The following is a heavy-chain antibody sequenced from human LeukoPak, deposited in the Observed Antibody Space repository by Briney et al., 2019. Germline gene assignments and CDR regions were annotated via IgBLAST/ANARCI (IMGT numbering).Heavy chain of an antibody. J-gene: IGHJ6*02. CDR3: AKDKAIAATRYYYYYGMDV. D-gene: IGHD2-15*01. CDR1: GFTFDDYA. Sequence: SGGSLRLSCAASGFTFDDYAMHWVRQAPGKGLEWVSLISGDGGSTYYADSVKGRFTISRDKSKNSLYLQMNSLRTEDTALYYCAKDKAIAATRYYYYYGMDVWGQGTTVTVSS. V-gene: IGHV3-43*02. CDR2: ISGDGGST.